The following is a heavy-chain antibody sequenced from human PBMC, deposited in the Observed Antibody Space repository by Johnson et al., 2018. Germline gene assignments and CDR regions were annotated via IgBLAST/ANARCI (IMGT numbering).Heavy chain of an antibody. CDR3: AIGGCISTSCHIGTY. D-gene: IGHD2-2*02. CDR1: GGTFSSYD. CDR2: IIPIFGTA. V-gene: IGHV1-69*01. J-gene: IGHJ4*02. Sequence: QVQLVESGAEVKKXGSSXKVXCKASGGTFSSYDISWVRQAPGQGLEWMGGIIPIFGTANYAQKFQGRVTITADETTSTAHMGLSSLRSEDTPLYSCAIGGCISTSCHIGTYWGQGTLVTVSS.